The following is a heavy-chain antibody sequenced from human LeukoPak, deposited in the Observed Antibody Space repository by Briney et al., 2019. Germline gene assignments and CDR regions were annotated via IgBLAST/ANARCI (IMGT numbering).Heavy chain of an antibody. CDR1: GASITLRGVD. Sequence: SETLSLTCTVSGASITLRGVDWGWTRQPPGKGLEWIGTIYYTGTTYYNPSLQRRVTISVDTSNNQFSLNLFSVTGADTAVYYCARARSSTAGNRPYYFDFWGQGALVTVSS. CDR3: ARARSSTAGNRPYYFDF. V-gene: IGHV4-39*07. J-gene: IGHJ4*02. CDR2: IYYTGTT. D-gene: IGHD2-2*01.